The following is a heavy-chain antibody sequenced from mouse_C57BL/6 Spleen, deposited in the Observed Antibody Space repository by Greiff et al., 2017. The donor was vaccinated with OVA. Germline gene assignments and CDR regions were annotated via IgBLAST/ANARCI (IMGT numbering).Heavy chain of an antibody. CDR2: ISDGGSYT. D-gene: IGHD1-1*01. J-gene: IGHJ3*01. CDR3: ARDRSSYGWFAY. V-gene: IGHV5-4*01. Sequence: EVQLQESGGGLVKPGGSLKLSCAASGFTFSSYAMSWVRQTPEKRLEWVATISDGGSYTYYPDNVKGRFTISRDNAKNNLYLQMSHLKSEDTAMYYCARDRSSYGWFAYWGQGTLVTVSA. CDR1: GFTFSSYA.